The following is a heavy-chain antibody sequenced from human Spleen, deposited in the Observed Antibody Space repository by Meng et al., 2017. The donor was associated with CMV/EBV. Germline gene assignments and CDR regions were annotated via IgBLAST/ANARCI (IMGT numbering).Heavy chain of an antibody. D-gene: IGHD1-26*01. V-gene: IGHV3-7*01. Sequence: GGSLRLSCAASGFIFSDHYMDWVRQAPGKGLEWVANIKQDGSEKYYVDSVKGRFTISRDNAKNSLYLQMNSLRAEDTAVYYCARDGRSGSYYAYYFDYWGQGTLVTVSS. CDR2: IKQDGSEK. CDR3: ARDGRSGSYYAYYFDY. CDR1: GFIFSDHY. J-gene: IGHJ4*02.